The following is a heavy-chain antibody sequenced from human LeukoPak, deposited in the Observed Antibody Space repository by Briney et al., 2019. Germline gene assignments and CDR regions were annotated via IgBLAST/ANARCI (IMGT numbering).Heavy chain of an antibody. J-gene: IGHJ4*02. D-gene: IGHD3-10*01. CDR1: GFIFSSHA. V-gene: IGHV3-74*01. CDR2: INSDGSGT. Sequence: PAGGSLRLSCAASGFIFSSHAMAWVRQAPGKGLEWVSRINSDGSGTTYADSVKGRFTISRDNGKNTLDLQMNSLRAEDTAVYYCARAYYYGSGSRQYSFDSWGQGTLVTVSS. CDR3: ARAYYYGSGSRQYSFDS.